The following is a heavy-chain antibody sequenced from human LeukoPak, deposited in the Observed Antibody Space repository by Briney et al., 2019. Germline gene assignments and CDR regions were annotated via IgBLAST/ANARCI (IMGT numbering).Heavy chain of an antibody. CDR3: ARHSAIAAAGTDYFDY. V-gene: IGHV4-38-2*02. Sequence: SETLSLTCTVSGYSISSGYYWGWIRQPPGKGLEWIGSIYHSGSTYYNPSLKSRVTISVDTSKNQFSLKLSSVTAADTAVYYCARHSAIAAAGTDYFDYWGQGTLVTVSS. J-gene: IGHJ4*02. D-gene: IGHD6-13*01. CDR1: GYSISSGYY. CDR2: IYHSGST.